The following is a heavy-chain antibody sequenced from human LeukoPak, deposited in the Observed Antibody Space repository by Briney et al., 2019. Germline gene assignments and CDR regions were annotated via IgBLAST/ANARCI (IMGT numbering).Heavy chain of an antibody. Sequence: PGGSLRLSCAASGITFTDHGLSWVRQAPGKGLEWVSSISVSGGVTLYADSVKGRFVISRDNAKNSLYLQMNSLRAEDTAVYYCARESGSITDIWGQGTMVTVSS. V-gene: IGHV3-23*01. CDR2: ISVSGGVT. D-gene: IGHD3-10*01. J-gene: IGHJ3*02. CDR1: GITFTDHG. CDR3: ARESGSITDI.